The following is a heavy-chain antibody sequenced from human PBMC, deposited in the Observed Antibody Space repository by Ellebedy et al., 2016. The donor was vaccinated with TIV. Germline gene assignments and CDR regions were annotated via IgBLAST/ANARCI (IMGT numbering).Heavy chain of an antibody. CDR3: TTDSGDFEFDY. V-gene: IGHV3-48*02. CDR2: ISSDSRTV. CDR1: GFSFSTYN. Sequence: GESLKISXAASGFSFSTYNMNWVRQAPGQGLEWISYISSDSRTVHNADSVKGRFTISRDIGKNSLYLQMNSLRDEDTAVYFCTTDSGDFEFDYWGQGTLVIVSS. J-gene: IGHJ4*02. D-gene: IGHD4-17*01.